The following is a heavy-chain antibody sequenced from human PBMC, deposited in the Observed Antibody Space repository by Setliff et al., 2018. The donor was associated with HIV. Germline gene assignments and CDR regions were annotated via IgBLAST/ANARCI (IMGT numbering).Heavy chain of an antibody. CDR1: GGSFSGYY. J-gene: IGHJ6*03. Sequence: SETLSLTCAVYGGSFSGYYWNWIRQPPGKGLEWIGEINHSGSTNYNPSLKSRVTISVDTSKNQFSLKLSSVTAADTAVYYCARGAIQLWLRSYYYMDVWGKGTTVTAP. CDR2: INHSGST. V-gene: IGHV4-34*01. CDR3: ARGAIQLWLRSYYYMDV. D-gene: IGHD5-18*01.